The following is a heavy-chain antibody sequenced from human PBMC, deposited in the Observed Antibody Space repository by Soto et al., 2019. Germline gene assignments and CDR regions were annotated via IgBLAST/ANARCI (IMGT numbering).Heavy chain of an antibody. CDR3: ARDRGQWELLNYYGMDV. CDR2: ISAYNGNT. V-gene: IGHV1-18*01. Sequence: ASVKVSCKASGYTFISYGISWVRQAPGQGLEWMGWISAYNGNTNYAQKLQGRVTMTTDTSTSTAYMELRSLRSDDTAVYYCARDRGQWELLNYYGMDVWGQGTTVTVSS. J-gene: IGHJ6*02. CDR1: GYTFISYG. D-gene: IGHD1-26*01.